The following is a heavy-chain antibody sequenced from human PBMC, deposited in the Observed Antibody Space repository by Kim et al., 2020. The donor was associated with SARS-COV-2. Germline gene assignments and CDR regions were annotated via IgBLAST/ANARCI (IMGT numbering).Heavy chain of an antibody. CDR3: ARDRDYSNYPAIESYYYYGMDV. J-gene: IGHJ6*02. CDR1: GFTFSSYS. D-gene: IGHD4-4*01. Sequence: GGSLRLSCAASGFTFSSYSMNWVRQAPGKGLEWVSSISSSSSYIYYADSVKGRFTISRDNAKNSLYLQMNSLRAEDTAVYYCARDRDYSNYPAIESYYYYGMDVWGQGTTVTVSS. CDR2: ISSSSSYI. V-gene: IGHV3-21*01.